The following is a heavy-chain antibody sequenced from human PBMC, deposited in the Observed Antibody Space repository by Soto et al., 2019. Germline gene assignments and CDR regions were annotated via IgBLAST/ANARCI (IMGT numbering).Heavy chain of an antibody. V-gene: IGHV4-39*01. CDR3: ASPRFGVYYFDY. CDR2: IYYSGST. J-gene: IGHJ4*02. CDR1: GGSISSSSYY. Sequence: SETLSLTCTVSGGSISSSSYYWGWIRQRPGKGLEWIGSIYYSGSTYYNPSLKSRVTISVDTSKNQFSLKLSSVTAADTAVYYCASPRFGVYYFDYWGQGTLVTVSS. D-gene: IGHD3-16*01.